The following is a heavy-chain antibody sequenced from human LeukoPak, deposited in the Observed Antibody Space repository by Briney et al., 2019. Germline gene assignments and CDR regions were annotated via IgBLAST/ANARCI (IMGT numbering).Heavy chain of an antibody. J-gene: IGHJ4*02. CDR3: ARNIVVVPAAPGIDY. CDR1: GFTFSSYS. CDR2: ISSSSSYI. Sequence: GGSLRLSCAAPGFTFSSYSMNWVRQAPGKGLEWVSSISSSSSYIYYADSVKGRFTISRDNAKNSLYLQMNSLRAEDTAVYYCARNIVVVPAAPGIDYWGQGTLVTVSS. D-gene: IGHD2-2*01. V-gene: IGHV3-21*01.